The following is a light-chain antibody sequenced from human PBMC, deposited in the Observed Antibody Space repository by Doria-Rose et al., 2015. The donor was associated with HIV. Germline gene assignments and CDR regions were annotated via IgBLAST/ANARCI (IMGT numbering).Light chain of an antibody. Sequence: TQSPGTLSLSPGERATLSCRASQRIKSSYLAWYQQKPGQAPRLLIYDASTRATGIPDRFSGSGSGTDLTLTISRLEPEDVAVHYCQQYGTSRGTFGQGTRPEIK. CDR1: QRIKSSY. V-gene: IGKV3-20*01. J-gene: IGKJ5*01. CDR3: QQYGTSRGT. CDR2: DAS.